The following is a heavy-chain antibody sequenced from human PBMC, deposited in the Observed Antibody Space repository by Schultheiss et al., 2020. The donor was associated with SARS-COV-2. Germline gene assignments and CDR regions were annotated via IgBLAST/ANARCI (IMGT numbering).Heavy chain of an antibody. Sequence: GGSLRLSCAASGFTFSSYGMHWVRQAPGKGLEWVAVIWYDGSNKYYADSVKGRFTISRDNSKNTLYLQMNSLRAEDTAVYYCARDLSRAAPFYYYMDVWGKGTTVTVSS. V-gene: IGHV3-33*01. CDR2: IWYDGSNK. D-gene: IGHD2/OR15-2a*01. CDR1: GFTFSSYG. CDR3: ARDLSRAAPFYYYMDV. J-gene: IGHJ6*03.